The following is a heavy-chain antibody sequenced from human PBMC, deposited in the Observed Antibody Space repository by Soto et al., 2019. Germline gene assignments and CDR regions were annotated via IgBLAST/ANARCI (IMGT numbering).Heavy chain of an antibody. V-gene: IGHV3-21*01. J-gene: IGHJ6*02. CDR3: AREPRIQYYSASRPYNVLDF. CDR1: GFTFNTYN. CDR2: ISRNSIYI. Sequence: EVQLMESGGGLVEPGGSLRLSCSASGFTFNTYNMNWVRQAPGKGLEWVSSISRNSIYIYSTDSVKGRFTISRDNAKNSLYLQMNSLRAEDTAVYYCAREPRIQYYSASRPYNVLDFWGQGTTVTVSS. D-gene: IGHD3-10*01.